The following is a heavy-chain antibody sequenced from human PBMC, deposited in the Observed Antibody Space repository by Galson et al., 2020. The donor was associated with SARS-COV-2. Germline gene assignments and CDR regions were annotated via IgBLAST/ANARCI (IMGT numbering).Heavy chain of an antibody. J-gene: IGHJ3*02. V-gene: IGHV4-30-2*01. CDR1: GTSISSGSYS. D-gene: IGHD4-17*01. CDR3: ARLHYGEYAPGACDI. Sequence: SQTLSLTCAVSGTSISSGSYSWNWIRQPPGKGLEWIGYISHSGGTYYNPSLKSRVTISGDRSKNQFSLRLSSVTAADTAGYYCARLHYGEYAPGACDIWGPGTRVTVAS. CDR2: ISHSGGT.